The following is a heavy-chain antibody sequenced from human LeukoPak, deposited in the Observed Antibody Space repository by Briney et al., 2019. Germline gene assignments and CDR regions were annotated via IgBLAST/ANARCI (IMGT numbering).Heavy chain of an antibody. CDR3: ARDQTIVVVPAAMPGTYGMDV. Sequence: SETLSLTCAVSGYSISSGYYWGWIRQPPGKGLEWIGSIYHSGSTNYNPSLKSRVTISVDTSKNQFSLKLSSVTAADTAVYYCARDQTIVVVPAAMPGTYGMDVRGKGTTVTVSS. CDR1: GYSISSGYY. D-gene: IGHD2-2*01. J-gene: IGHJ6*04. V-gene: IGHV4-38-2*02. CDR2: IYHSGST.